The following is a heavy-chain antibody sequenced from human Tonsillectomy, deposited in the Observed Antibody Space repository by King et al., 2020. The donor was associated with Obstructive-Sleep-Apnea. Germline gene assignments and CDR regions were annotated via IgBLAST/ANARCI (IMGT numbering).Heavy chain of an antibody. CDR1: GYTFTNYA. CDR2: ISAYNGDT. J-gene: IGHJ6*02. Sequence: QLVQSGAEVKKPGASVKVSCKASGYTFTNYAVNWLRQAPGQGLEWMGWISAYNGDTNEAQRLQGRVTMTPDTSTSTTYMELRGLRSDDTAVYYCAGPAGTGTTNFYDMDVWGQGSTVTVSS. CDR3: AGPAGTGTTNFYDMDV. V-gene: IGHV1-18*01. D-gene: IGHD1-1*01.